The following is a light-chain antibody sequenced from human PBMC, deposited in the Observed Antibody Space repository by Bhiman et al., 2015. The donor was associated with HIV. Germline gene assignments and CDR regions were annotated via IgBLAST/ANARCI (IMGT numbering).Light chain of an antibody. V-gene: IGLV2-14*03. CDR3: SLYTRSVWL. Sequence: QSALTQPASVSGSPGQSITISCTGTSSDAGGYNYVSWYQQHPGKAPKLMIYDVSDRPSGVSNRFSGSKSGNTASLTISGLQAEDEADYYCSLYTRSVWLFGGGTKLTVL. CDR1: SSDAGGYNY. CDR2: DVS. J-gene: IGLJ3*02.